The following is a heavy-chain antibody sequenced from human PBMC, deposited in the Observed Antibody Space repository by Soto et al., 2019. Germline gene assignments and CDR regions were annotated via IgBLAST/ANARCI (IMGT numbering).Heavy chain of an antibody. CDR1: GGSISSGGYY. CDR3: ARDLAPYYDFWSGYYGGGAFDI. CDR2: IYYSGST. V-gene: IGHV4-31*03. J-gene: IGHJ3*02. Sequence: QVQLQESGPGLVKPSQTLSLTCTVSGGSISSGGYYWSWIRQHPGKGLEWIGYIYYSGSTYYNPSLQSRVTISVDTSKNQFSLKLSSVTAADTAVYYCARDLAPYYDFWSGYYGGGAFDIWGQGTMVTVSS. D-gene: IGHD3-3*01.